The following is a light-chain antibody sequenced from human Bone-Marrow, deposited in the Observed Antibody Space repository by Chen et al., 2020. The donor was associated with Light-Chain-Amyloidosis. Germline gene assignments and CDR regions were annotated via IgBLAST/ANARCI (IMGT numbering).Light chain of an antibody. Sequence: QSVLTQPTSASGNPGQRVTLSCSGSNSNVGTDNVYWYQQLPGTAPKLLLYNDIQRPSGVPDRISASKSGTSAFLAISGLRSEDEAAYYCAAWDGSLSGYVFGTGTKVIVL. CDR2: NDI. CDR3: AAWDGSLSGYV. V-gene: IGLV1-47*01. CDR1: NSNVGTDN. J-gene: IGLJ1*01.